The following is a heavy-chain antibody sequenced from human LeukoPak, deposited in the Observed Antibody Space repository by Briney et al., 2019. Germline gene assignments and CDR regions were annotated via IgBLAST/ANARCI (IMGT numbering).Heavy chain of an antibody. CDR1: GFTFDDYG. Sequence: GGSLRLSCAASGFTFDDYGMSWVRQAPGKGLEWVSGINWNGGSTGYADSVKGRFTISRDNAKNSLYLQMNSLRAEDTALYYCARLPYSSSWYRYYYMDVWGKGTTVTVSS. D-gene: IGHD6-13*01. CDR3: ARLPYSSSWYRYYYMDV. V-gene: IGHV3-20*04. J-gene: IGHJ6*03. CDR2: INWNGGST.